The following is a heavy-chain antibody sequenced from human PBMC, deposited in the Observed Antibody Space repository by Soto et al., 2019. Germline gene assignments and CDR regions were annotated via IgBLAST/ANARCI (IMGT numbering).Heavy chain of an antibody. CDR1: GFTFSSYG. CDR3: AKDYLSGSSTSKTTPKQWLVRSYGMDV. J-gene: IGHJ6*02. Sequence: GGSLRLSCAASGFTFSSYGMHWVRQAPGKGLEWVAVISYDGSNKYYADSVKGCFTNSGDNSKNTFYLKMNSLRAEDMAVYYCAKDYLSGSSTSKTTPKQWLVRSYGMDVWGQGTTVTVSS. V-gene: IGHV3-30*18. CDR2: ISYDGSNK. D-gene: IGHD6-19*01.